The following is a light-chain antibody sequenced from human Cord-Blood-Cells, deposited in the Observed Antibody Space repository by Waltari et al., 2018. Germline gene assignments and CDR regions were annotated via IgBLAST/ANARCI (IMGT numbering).Light chain of an antibody. CDR2: EVS. V-gene: IGLV2-11*01. J-gene: IGLJ2*01. Sequence: QSALTQPRPVSGSPGQSATISCTGTSSDVGGYNYVSSYQQPPSNSPKLMIYEVSKRPSWVPDRVSGSKSGNTASLTISGLQAEDEADYYCCSYAGSYTLAVVFGGGTKLTVL. CDR3: CSYAGSYTLAVV. CDR1: SSDVGGYNY.